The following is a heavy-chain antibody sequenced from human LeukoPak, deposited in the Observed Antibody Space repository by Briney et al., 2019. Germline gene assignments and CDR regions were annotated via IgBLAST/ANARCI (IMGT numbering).Heavy chain of an antibody. D-gene: IGHD3-3*01. V-gene: IGHV3-21*01. CDR2: ISSSSSYI. CDR1: GFTFSSYS. CDR3: ARDFWDPKVLRFLEWLLSREAMDV. J-gene: IGHJ6*02. Sequence: KPGGSLRLSCVASGFTFSSYSMNWVRQAPGKGLEWVSSISSSSSYIYYADSVKGRFTISRDNAKNSLYLQMNSLRAEDTAVYYCARDFWDPKVLRFLEWLLSREAMDVWGQGTTVTVSS.